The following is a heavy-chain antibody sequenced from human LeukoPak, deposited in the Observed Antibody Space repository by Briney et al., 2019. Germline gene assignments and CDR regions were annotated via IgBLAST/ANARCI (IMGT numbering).Heavy chain of an antibody. CDR1: GYSISSGYY. CDR3: ARGRTKQLVPYMDV. V-gene: IGHV4-38-2*02. Sequence: SETLSLTCTVCGYSISSGYYWGWIRQPPGKGLEWIGSIYHSGSTYYNPSLKSRVTISVDTSKNQFSLKLSSVTAADTAVYYCARGRTKQLVPYMDVWGKGTTVTVSS. J-gene: IGHJ6*03. CDR2: IYHSGST. D-gene: IGHD6-6*01.